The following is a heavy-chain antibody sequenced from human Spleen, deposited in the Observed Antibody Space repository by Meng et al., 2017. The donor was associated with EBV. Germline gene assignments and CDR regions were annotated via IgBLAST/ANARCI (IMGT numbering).Heavy chain of an antibody. V-gene: IGHV4-59*11. D-gene: IGHD3-10*01. J-gene: IGHJ4*02. CDR1: CGSISGHY. CDR2: IYYSGST. Sequence: QPPESGPGLWKPSQTLALNCTVSCGSISGHYLSWIRQPPGKGLEWIGYIYYSGSTNYNPSFKSRVTISVDTSKNQFSLRLRSLTASDTAVYYCASDRGQNYYWGPGTLVTVSS. CDR3: ASDRGQNYY.